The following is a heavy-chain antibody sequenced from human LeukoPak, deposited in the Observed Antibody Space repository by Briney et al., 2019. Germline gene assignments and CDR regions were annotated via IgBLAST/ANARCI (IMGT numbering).Heavy chain of an antibody. J-gene: IGHJ5*02. Sequence: PGGSLRLSCAASGFTFSSYGMHWVRQAPGKGLEWVAVISYDGSNKYYADSVKGRFTISRDNSKNTLYLQMNSLRAEDTAVYYCARSRIAARFSDWFDPWGQGTLVTVSS. CDR3: ARSRIAARFSDWFDP. CDR1: GFTFSSYG. CDR2: ISYDGSNK. V-gene: IGHV3-30*06. D-gene: IGHD6-6*01.